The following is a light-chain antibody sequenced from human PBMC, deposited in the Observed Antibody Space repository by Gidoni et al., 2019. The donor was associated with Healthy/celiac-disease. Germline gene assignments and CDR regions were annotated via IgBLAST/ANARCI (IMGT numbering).Light chain of an antibody. V-gene: IGKV3-20*01. Sequence: TLSCRASQSVSSSYLAWYQQKPGQAPRLLIYGASSRATGIPDRFSGSGSGTDFTLTISRLEPEDFAVYYCQQYGSSLSITFGQGTRLEIK. J-gene: IGKJ5*01. CDR1: QSVSSSY. CDR3: QQYGSSLSIT. CDR2: GAS.